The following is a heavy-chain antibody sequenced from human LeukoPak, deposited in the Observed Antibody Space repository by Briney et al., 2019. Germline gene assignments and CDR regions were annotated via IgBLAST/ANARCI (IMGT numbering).Heavy chain of an antibody. CDR2: IYPDDSDT. CDR1: GYSFTSYW. V-gene: IGHV5-51*01. Sequence: GESLKIACKGSGYSFTSYWIGWVRQMPGKGLEWMGNIYPDDSDTRYSPSFQGQVTISADKSISTAYLQWSSLKASDTAMYYCARHVQHKKRPYYYYYMDVWGKGTTVTISS. D-gene: IGHD1-1*01. CDR3: ARHVQHKKRPYYYYYMDV. J-gene: IGHJ6*03.